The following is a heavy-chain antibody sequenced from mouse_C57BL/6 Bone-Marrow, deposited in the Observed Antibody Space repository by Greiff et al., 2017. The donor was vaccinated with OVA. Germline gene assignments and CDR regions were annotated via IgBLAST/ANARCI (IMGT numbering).Heavy chain of an antibody. Sequence: DVHLVESEGGLVQPGSSMKLSCTASGFTFSDYYMAWVRQVPEKGLEWVANINYDGSSTYYLDSLKSRFIISRDNAKNILYLQMSSLKSEDTATYYCARGGLYDGYWYFDVWGTGTTVTVSS. J-gene: IGHJ1*03. CDR1: GFTFSDYY. CDR3: ARGGLYDGYWYFDV. D-gene: IGHD2-3*01. V-gene: IGHV5-16*01. CDR2: INYDGSST.